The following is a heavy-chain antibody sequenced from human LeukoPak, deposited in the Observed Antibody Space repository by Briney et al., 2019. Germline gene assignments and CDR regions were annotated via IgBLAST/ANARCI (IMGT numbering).Heavy chain of an antibody. Sequence: GASVKVSCKASGYSFTSYDINWVRQATGQGLEWMGWMNPNSGNTGYAQKFQGRVTMTRNNSISTAYMELSSLRSEDTAVYYCARVTHYCYGMGVWGQGTTVIVSS. CDR1: GYSFTSYD. CDR2: MNPNSGNT. V-gene: IGHV1-8*01. J-gene: IGHJ6*02. D-gene: IGHD1-14*01. CDR3: ARVTHYCYGMGV.